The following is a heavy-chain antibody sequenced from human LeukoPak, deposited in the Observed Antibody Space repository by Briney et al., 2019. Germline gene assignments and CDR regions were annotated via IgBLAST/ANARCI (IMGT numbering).Heavy chain of an antibody. CDR3: ARASGSRYPRLSLPIDY. V-gene: IGHV1-69*13. CDR1: GGTFNSYA. CDR2: IIPMFETA. Sequence: ASVKVSCKASGGTFNSYAISWVRQAPGQGLEWMGGIIPMFETANYAHKFQGRVTITADEFTTTVNMELSSLRSEDTAVYYCARASGSRYPRLSLPIDYRGQGTLVTVSS. J-gene: IGHJ4*02. D-gene: IGHD3-10*01.